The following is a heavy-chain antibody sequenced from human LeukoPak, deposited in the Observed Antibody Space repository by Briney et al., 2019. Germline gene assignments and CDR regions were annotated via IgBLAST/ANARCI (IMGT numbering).Heavy chain of an antibody. CDR3: ARDWNRYAY. CDR2: FSCSGST. CDR1: GGSISSCTYS. D-gene: IGHD1-1*01. J-gene: IGHJ4*02. Sequence: TSETLSLTCSVSGGSISSCTYSWGWIRQPPGKGLEWIGSFSCSGSTYYNPSLKSRVTISVDTSKSQFSLYMDSVTAADTAVYYCARDWNRYAYWGQGTLVTVSS. V-gene: IGHV4-39*07.